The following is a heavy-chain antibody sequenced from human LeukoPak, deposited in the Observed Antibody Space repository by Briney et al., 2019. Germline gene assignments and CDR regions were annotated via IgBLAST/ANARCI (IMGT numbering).Heavy chain of an antibody. D-gene: IGHD2-2*01. CDR3: AKVPDTRGSWYWFGP. Sequence: PGGSLRLSCRASGFTFSNYAMHWVRQASGKGLEWVAVISSDGRTNYYVDSVKGRFTISRDNSKNTLYLQLNSLRIEDTAVYYCAKVPDTRGSWYWFGPWGQGTLVIVSS. CDR1: GFTFSNYA. CDR2: ISSDGRTN. V-gene: IGHV3-30-3*01. J-gene: IGHJ5*02.